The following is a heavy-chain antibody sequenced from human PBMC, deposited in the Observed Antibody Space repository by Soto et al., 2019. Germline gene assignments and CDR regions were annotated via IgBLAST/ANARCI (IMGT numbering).Heavy chain of an antibody. CDR1: GYSFIDYY. D-gene: IGHD3-9*01. J-gene: IGHJ4*02. Sequence: ASVKVSCKASGYSFIDYYMHWVRQAPGQGFEWMGRISPKSGGTNYAQKFEGRVTMTWDTSLNTAYMELSSLISEDTAVYYCARPPGYLSDWYYFDIWGQGTLVTVSS. CDR3: ARPPGYLSDWYYFDI. CDR2: ISPKSGGT. V-gene: IGHV1-2*02.